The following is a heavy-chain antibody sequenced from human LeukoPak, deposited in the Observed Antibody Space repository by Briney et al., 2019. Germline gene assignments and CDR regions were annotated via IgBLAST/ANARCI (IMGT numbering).Heavy chain of an antibody. CDR3: AALSEYYYMDV. D-gene: IGHD2/OR15-2a*01. CDR1: GFTFSSYW. J-gene: IGHJ6*03. V-gene: IGHV3-7*01. CDR2: IKQDGSEK. Sequence: GGSLRLSCAASGFTFSSYWMSWVRQAPGKGLEWVANIKQDGSEKYYVDSVKGRFTISRDNAKHSLYLQMNSRRAEDTAVYYCAALSEYYYMDVWGKGTTVTVSS.